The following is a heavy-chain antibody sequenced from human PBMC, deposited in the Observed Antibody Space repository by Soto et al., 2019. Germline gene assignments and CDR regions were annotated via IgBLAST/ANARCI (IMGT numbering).Heavy chain of an antibody. D-gene: IGHD3-9*01. J-gene: IGHJ6*02. Sequence: ASVKVSCKASGYTFTGYYMHGVRQAPGQGLGWMGWINPNSGGTNYAQKFQGWVTMTRDTSISTAYMELGRLRSDDTAVYYCARDIRYWDWLSRSYYYGMDVWGQGTTVTVYS. CDR3: ARDIRYWDWLSRSYYYGMDV. V-gene: IGHV1-2*04. CDR2: INPNSGGT. CDR1: GYTFTGYY.